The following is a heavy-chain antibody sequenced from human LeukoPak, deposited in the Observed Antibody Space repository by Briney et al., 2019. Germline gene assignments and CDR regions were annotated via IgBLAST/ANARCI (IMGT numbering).Heavy chain of an antibody. D-gene: IGHD3-3*01. Sequence: ASVKVSCKVSGYTLTELSMHWVRHAPAKGLEWMGGFDPEDGERIYAQKFHGRVTMTEDTSTDTAYMELSSLRSEDTAVYYCATVYDFWSGYGTKNWFDPWGQGTLVTVSS. CDR1: GYTLTELS. J-gene: IGHJ5*02. CDR3: ATVYDFWSGYGTKNWFDP. V-gene: IGHV1-24*01. CDR2: FDPEDGER.